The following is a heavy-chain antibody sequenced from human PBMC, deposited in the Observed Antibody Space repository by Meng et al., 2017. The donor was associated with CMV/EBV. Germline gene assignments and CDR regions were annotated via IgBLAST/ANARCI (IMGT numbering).Heavy chain of an antibody. V-gene: IGHV3-13*01. Sequence: GESLKISCAASGFTFSSYDMHWVRQATGKGLEWVSAIGTAGDTYYPGSVKGRFTISRENAKNSLYLQMNSLRAGDTAVYYCARGSSTSSGGVYYYYGMDVWGQGTTVTVS. CDR1: GFTFSSYD. CDR3: ARGSSTSSGGVYYYYGMDV. D-gene: IGHD2-2*01. CDR2: IGTAGDT. J-gene: IGHJ6*02.